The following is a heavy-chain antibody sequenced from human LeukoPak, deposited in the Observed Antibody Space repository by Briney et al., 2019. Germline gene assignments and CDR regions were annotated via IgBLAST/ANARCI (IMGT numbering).Heavy chain of an antibody. CDR3: ARAPTVQGPTPRTYGMDV. V-gene: IGHV4-61*01. Sequence: TASETLSLTCTVSGGSISSSSYYWSWIRQPPGKGLEWIGYIYYSGSTNYNPSLKSRVTISVDTSKNQFSLKLSSVTAADTAVYYCARAPTVQGPTPRTYGMDVWGQGTTVTVSS. J-gene: IGHJ6*02. D-gene: IGHD1-1*01. CDR1: GGSISSSSYY. CDR2: IYYSGST.